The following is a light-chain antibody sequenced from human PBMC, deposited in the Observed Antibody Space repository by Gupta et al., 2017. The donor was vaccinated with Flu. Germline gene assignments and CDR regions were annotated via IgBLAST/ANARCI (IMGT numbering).Light chain of an antibody. Sequence: TISCTGTSSDVGDYNYVSWYQQHPGKAPKLMSYDVTNRPSGVSNRFSGSKSGNTASLTISGLQAEDEADYYCSSYTSSSSLHWVFGGGTKLTV. CDR2: DVT. CDR1: SSDVGDYNY. V-gene: IGLV2-14*04. J-gene: IGLJ3*02. CDR3: SSYTSSSSLHWV.